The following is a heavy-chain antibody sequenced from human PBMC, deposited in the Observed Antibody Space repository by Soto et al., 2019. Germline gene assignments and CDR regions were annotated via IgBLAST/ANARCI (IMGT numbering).Heavy chain of an antibody. CDR3: AKSHGLRFLGWLTS. CDR1: GFTFSNYA. D-gene: IGHD3-3*01. CDR2: ISGSVGTT. V-gene: IGHV3-23*01. J-gene: IGHJ4*02. Sequence: EVQLLESGGGSVQPGGSLRLSCAASGFTFSNYALSWVRQAPGKGLDCVSGISGSVGTTFYTDSVKGRFPISRDNSKNTLYLQIDILRAEDKVIYYCAKSHGLRFLGWLTSWRQGTLVTVSS.